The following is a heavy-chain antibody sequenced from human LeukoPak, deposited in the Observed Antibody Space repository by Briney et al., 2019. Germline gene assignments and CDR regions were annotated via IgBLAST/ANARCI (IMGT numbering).Heavy chain of an antibody. V-gene: IGHV1-2*02. Sequence: ASVKVSCKASGYTFTGYYMHWLRQAPGQGLEWVGWINPDSGSTSYEQRFKGRVTMTRATSISTAYIELNRLTSDDTAVYYCARVKTNGWYYFDSWGQGTLVTVTS. D-gene: IGHD6-19*01. CDR1: GYTFTGYY. CDR2: INPDSGST. J-gene: IGHJ4*02. CDR3: ARVKTNGWYYFDS.